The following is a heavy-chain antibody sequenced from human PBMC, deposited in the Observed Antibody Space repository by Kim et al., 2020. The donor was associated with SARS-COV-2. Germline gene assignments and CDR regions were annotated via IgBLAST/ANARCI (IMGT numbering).Heavy chain of an antibody. V-gene: IGHV4-39*01. D-gene: IGHD3-9*01. CDR1: GGSISSSYYY. CDR2: VYYSGTS. CDR3: ARSYYDSLTGYDWFVL. J-gene: IGHJ5*02. Sequence: SETLSLTCSVSGGSISSSYYYWGWIRQPPGKGLDWIGTVYYSGTSYYNPSLKSRVTISVDTSENQFSLHLTSVTANNTAIYYCARSYYDSLTGYDWFVL.